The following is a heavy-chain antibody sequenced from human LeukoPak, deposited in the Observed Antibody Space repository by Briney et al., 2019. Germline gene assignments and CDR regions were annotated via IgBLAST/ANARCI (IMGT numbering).Heavy chain of an antibody. CDR1: GFSFTSYW. V-gene: IGHV3-7*01. D-gene: IGHD3-16*01. Sequence: PGGSLRLSCAAPGFSFTSYWMSWVRQAPGKGLEWVANIKPDGSDKYYVDSVKGRFTISRDNAKNSLYLQMNSLRAEDTAVYYCTAGALGYWGRGTLINVSS. CDR3: TAGALGY. CDR2: IKPDGSDK. J-gene: IGHJ4*02.